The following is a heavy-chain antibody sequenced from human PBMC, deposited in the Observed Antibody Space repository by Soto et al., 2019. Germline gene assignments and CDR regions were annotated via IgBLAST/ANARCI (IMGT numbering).Heavy chain of an antibody. CDR1: GLTFSISW. J-gene: IGHJ4*02. CDR2: INPDGSQK. Sequence: EVQLVESGGNLVQPGGSLRLSCEVSGLTFSISWMNWVRQAPGKGLEWVANINPDGSQKNYVDSVRSRFTISRDNARSSVSLQMNSLRADDTALYYCMTGGGYWGQGTLVTVSS. V-gene: IGHV3-7*01. CDR3: MTGGGY.